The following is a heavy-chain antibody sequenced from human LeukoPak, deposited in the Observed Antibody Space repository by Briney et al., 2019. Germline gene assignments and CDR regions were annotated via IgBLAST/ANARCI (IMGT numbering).Heavy chain of an antibody. Sequence: GGSLTLPCAASGFTFSNYNMNWVRQAPAKGLEWVSYISSSSGTIYYADSVKGRFTISRDNAKNSLFLQMNSLRDEDTAVYYCARAQTVNTYGFHYWGQGTLVSVSS. J-gene: IGHJ4*02. CDR1: GFTFSNYN. CDR2: ISSSSGTI. CDR3: ARAQTVNTYGFHY. V-gene: IGHV3-48*02. D-gene: IGHD5-18*01.